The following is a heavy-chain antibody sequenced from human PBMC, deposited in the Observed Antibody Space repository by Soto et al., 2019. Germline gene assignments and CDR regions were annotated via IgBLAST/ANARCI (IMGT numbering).Heavy chain of an antibody. CDR2: ISSNGGST. CDR1: GFTFSSYA. V-gene: IGHV3-64*07. D-gene: IGHD6-19*01. CDR3: ARDGAVAGHTDFDY. Sequence: EVQLVESGGGLVQPGGSLRLSCAASGFTFSSYAMHWVRQAPGEGLEYVSAISSNGGSTYYGDSVKGRFTISRDNSKNTLYLQMGSLRTEDRGVYYCARDGAVAGHTDFDYWGQGTLVTVSS. J-gene: IGHJ4*02.